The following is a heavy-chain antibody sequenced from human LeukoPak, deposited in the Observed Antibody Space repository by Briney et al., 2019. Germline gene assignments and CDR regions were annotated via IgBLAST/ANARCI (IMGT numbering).Heavy chain of an antibody. CDR2: IIPIFGTA. Sequence: SVKVSCKASGGTFSSYAISWVRQAPGQGLEWMGGIIPIFGTANYAQKFQGRVTITTDESTSTAYMELSSLRSEDTAVYYCARVGGYSSSWPSRYYYYMDVWGKGTTVTVSS. CDR1: GGTFSSYA. CDR3: ARVGGYSSSWPSRYYYYMDV. J-gene: IGHJ6*03. V-gene: IGHV1-69*05. D-gene: IGHD6-13*01.